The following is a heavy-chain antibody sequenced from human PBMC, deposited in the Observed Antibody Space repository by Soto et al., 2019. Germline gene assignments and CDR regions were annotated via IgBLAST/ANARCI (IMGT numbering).Heavy chain of an antibody. J-gene: IGHJ4*02. CDR3: AKRGEGYCSGGSCYPDSGYYFDY. CDR1: GFTFSSYA. V-gene: IGHV3-23*01. CDR2: ISGSGGST. D-gene: IGHD2-15*01. Sequence: EVQLLESGGGLVQPGGSLRLSCAASGFTFSSYAMSWVRQAPGKGLEWVSAISGSGGSTYYADSVKGRFTISRDNSKNTMYLQMNSLRAEDTAVYDCAKRGEGYCSGGSCYPDSGYYFDYWGQGTLVTVSS.